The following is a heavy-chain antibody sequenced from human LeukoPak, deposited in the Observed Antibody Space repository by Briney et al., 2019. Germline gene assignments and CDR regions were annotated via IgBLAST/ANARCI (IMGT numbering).Heavy chain of an antibody. D-gene: IGHD6-13*01. CDR1: GFTVSSNY. CDR2: IYSGGST. V-gene: IGHV3-53*01. J-gene: IGHJ4*02. Sequence: PGGSLRLSCAASGFTVSSNYMSWVRQAQGKGLEWVSDIYSGGSTYYADSVKGRFTISRDNSKNTLYLQMNSLRAEDTAVYYCARSGIAAAGPYFDYWGQGTLVTVSS. CDR3: ARSGIAAAGPYFDY.